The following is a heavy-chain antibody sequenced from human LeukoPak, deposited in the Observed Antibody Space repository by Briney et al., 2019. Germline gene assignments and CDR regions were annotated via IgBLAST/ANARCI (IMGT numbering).Heavy chain of an antibody. J-gene: IGHJ4*02. CDR2: IYHSGST. D-gene: IGHD1-14*01. CDR3: ARTYNWNHGRYYFEY. V-gene: IGHV4-38-2*01. Sequence: PSETLSLTCAVSGYSISSGYYWAWIRQPPGKGLEGIGSIYHSGSTYYNPSLKSRVTISVDTSKNQFSLKLSSVTAADTAVYYCARTYNWNHGRYYFEYWGQGTLVTVSS. CDR1: GYSISSGYY.